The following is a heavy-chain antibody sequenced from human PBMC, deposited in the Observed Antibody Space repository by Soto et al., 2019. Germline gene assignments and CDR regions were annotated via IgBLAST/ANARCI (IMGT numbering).Heavy chain of an antibody. CDR2: IYYSGST. CDR3: ARDRGSSWSTFDY. CDR1: GGPISSYY. Sequence: PSETLSLTCTVSGGPISSYYWSWIRQPPGKGLEWIGYIYYSGSTNYNPSLKSRVTISVDTSKNQFSLKLSSVTAADTAVYYCARDRGSSWSTFDYWGQGTLVTVSS. J-gene: IGHJ4*02. V-gene: IGHV4-59*01. D-gene: IGHD6-13*01.